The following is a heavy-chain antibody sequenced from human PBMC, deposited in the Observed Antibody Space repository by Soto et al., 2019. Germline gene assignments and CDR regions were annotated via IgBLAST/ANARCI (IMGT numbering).Heavy chain of an antibody. V-gene: IGHV5-10-1*01. J-gene: IGHJ5*02. D-gene: IGHD3-22*01. CDR3: SRHEACCDDNSGA. CDR1: GYSFTSYW. Sequence: GESLKISCKGSGYSFTSYWISWVRQMPGEGLEWVGRIDPSYSYTNYSPSVQGHVTMSADKSINTVYLQWSSLKASDSAMYYCSRHEACCDDNSGAWGQGSLVTVSS. CDR2: IDPSYSYT.